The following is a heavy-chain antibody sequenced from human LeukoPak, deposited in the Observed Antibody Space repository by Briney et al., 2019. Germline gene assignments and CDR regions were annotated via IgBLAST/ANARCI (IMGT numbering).Heavy chain of an antibody. Sequence: GSLRLSCVASGFTFSDYWMSWVRQAPGKGLEWVANIKQDGSEKYYVDSVKGRFTISRDNAKNSLYLQMNSLRAEDTAVYYCARTPTYYYGSGTINYFDYWGQGTLVTVSS. D-gene: IGHD3-10*01. V-gene: IGHV3-7*01. J-gene: IGHJ4*02. CDR3: ARTPTYYYGSGTINYFDY. CDR2: IKQDGSEK. CDR1: GFTFSDYW.